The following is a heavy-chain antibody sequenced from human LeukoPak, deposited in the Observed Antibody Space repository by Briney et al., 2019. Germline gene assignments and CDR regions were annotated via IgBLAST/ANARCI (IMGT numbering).Heavy chain of an antibody. CDR3: ARHYGP. CDR1: GFTFSSYA. D-gene: IGHD3-10*01. V-gene: IGHV4-39*01. J-gene: IGHJ5*02. CDR2: IYDSGST. Sequence: GSLRLSCAASGFTFSSYAMSWIRQPPGKGLEWIGSIYDSGSTYYNPSLKSRVTISVDTSKNQFPLKLNSVTAADTAVYYCARHYGPWGQGTLVTVSS.